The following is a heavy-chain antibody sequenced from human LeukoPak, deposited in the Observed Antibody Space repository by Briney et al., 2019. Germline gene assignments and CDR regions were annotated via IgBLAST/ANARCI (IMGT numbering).Heavy chain of an antibody. V-gene: IGHV1-69*02. CDR2: IITFLDRA. D-gene: IGHD4-17*01. J-gene: IGHJ3*02. CDR3: ARNYGDYDAFDI. CDR1: GGLFSSYT. Sequence: SVKVSCKASGGLFSSYTITWVRQAPGQGLEWMGRIITFLDRADYAQNFQGRVTITADKSTSTVNMELKRLRSEDTAVYYCARNYGDYDAFDIWGQGTMVAVSS.